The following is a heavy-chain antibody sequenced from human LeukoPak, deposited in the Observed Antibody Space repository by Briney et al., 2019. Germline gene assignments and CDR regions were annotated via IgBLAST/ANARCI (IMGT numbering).Heavy chain of an antibody. D-gene: IGHD4-23*01. J-gene: IGHJ4*02. CDR2: IYDSRAT. V-gene: IGHV4-4*02. Sequence: SETLSLTCAVSGGSISSNNCWTWVRQPPGKGLEWIGEIYDSRATNYNPSLKSRVTISIDKSKKQFSLTLSSVTAADTAVYYCARNAGNSDFNSWGKGTLVTVSS. CDR3: ARNAGNSDFNS. CDR1: GGSISSNNC.